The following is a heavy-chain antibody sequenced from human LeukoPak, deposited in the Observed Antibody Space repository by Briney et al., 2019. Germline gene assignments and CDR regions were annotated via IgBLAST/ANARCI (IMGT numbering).Heavy chain of an antibody. CDR1: GFTFDDYT. CDR3: AKDIGTIFGVVIDASDI. J-gene: IGHJ3*02. CDR2: ISWDGGST. V-gene: IGHV3-43*01. D-gene: IGHD3-3*01. Sequence: GGSLRLSCAASGFTFDDYTMHWVRQAPGKGLEWVSLISWDGGSTYYADSVKGRFTISRDNSKNSLYLQMNSLRNEDTALYYCAKDIGTIFGVVIDASDIWGQGTMVTVSS.